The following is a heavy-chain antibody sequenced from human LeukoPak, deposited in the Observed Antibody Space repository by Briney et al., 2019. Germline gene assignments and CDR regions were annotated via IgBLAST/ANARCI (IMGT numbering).Heavy chain of an antibody. V-gene: IGHV4-38-2*02. CDR1: GYSISSGYY. CDR2: INHSGST. CDR3: ARASDSRIPYYYYYYMDV. J-gene: IGHJ6*03. Sequence: SETLSLTCTVSGYSISSGYYWGWIRQPPGKGLEWIGEINHSGSTNYNPSLKSRVTISVDTSKNQFSLKLSSVTAADTAVYYCARASDSRIPYYYYYYMDVWGKGTTVTVSS. D-gene: IGHD3-22*01.